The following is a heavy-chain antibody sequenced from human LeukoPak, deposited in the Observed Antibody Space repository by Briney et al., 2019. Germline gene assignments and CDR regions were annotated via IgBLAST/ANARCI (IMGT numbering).Heavy chain of an antibody. CDR3: ARSAENCNNGVCFTDYYMDV. CDR2: INPNSGDT. J-gene: IGHJ6*03. CDR1: GYTFSGSY. V-gene: IGHV1-2*06. Sequence: ASVKVSCKTSGYTFSGSYIHWVRQAPGQGLEWMGRINPNSGDTNYAQNFQGRVTMTRDTSITTAYMELSSLTSDDTAVCFCARSAENCNNGVCFTDYYMDVWGKGTTVTVSS. D-gene: IGHD2-8*01.